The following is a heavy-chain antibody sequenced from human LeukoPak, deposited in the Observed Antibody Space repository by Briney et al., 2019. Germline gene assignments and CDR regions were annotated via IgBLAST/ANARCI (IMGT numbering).Heavy chain of an antibody. V-gene: IGHV5-51*01. J-gene: IGHJ4*02. CDR1: GYTFTNYW. CDR3: ARHATRDGGY. Sequence: GESLKISCKGSGYTFTNYWIGWVRPMPGKGLEWMAIIYPSDSDTRYSPSFQGQVTISADKSISTAYLQWSSLKASDTAMYYCARHATRDGGYWGQGTLVTVSS. CDR2: IYPSDSDT. D-gene: IGHD5-24*01.